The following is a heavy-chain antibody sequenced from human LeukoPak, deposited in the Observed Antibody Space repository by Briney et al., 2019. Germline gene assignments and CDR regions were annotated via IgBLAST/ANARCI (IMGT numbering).Heavy chain of an antibody. CDR3: ARGGGTVSV. CDR2: IYHSGST. D-gene: IGHD4-17*01. J-gene: IGHJ3*01. CDR1: GYSISSGYY. V-gene: IGHV4-38-2*02. Sequence: PSETLSLTCTVSGYSISSGYYWGWIRQPPGKGLEWIGSIYHSGSTYYNPSLKSRVTISVDTSKNQFSLKLSSVTAADTAVYYCARGGGTVSVWGQGTMVTVSS.